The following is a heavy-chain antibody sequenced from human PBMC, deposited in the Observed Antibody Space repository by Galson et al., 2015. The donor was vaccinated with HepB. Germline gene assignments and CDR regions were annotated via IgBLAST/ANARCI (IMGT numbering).Heavy chain of an antibody. CDR3: QIGHYFDS. Sequence: SLRLSGAAAGFDFNDRYMSWIRQAPGKGLEWISYISSNGKGIYYADSVKGRFTISKDNAKNLLYLQMNSVRAEDTAVYYCQIGHYFDSWGQGTLVIVSS. J-gene: IGHJ4*02. CDR2: ISSNGKGI. D-gene: IGHD2-21*01. V-gene: IGHV3-11*01. CDR1: GFDFNDRY.